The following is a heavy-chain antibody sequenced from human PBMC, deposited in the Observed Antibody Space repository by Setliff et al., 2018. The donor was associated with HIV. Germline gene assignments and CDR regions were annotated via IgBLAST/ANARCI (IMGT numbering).Heavy chain of an antibody. CDR1: GFTFSSYG. D-gene: IGHD1-26*01. Sequence: PGGSLRLSCAASGFTFSSYGMHWVRQAPGKGLEWVAVPSYDVSNKYYADSVKGRFTISRDNSKNTLYLQMNSLRVEDTAVYYCAKDPYSGTFTLYYFDYWGQGTLVTVSS. V-gene: IGHV3-30*12. CDR2: PSYDVSNK. J-gene: IGHJ4*02. CDR3: AKDPYSGTFTLYYFDY.